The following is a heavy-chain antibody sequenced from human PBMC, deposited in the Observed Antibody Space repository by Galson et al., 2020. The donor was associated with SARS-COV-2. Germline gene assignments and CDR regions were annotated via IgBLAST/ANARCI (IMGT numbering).Heavy chain of an antibody. V-gene: IGHV1-69*01. D-gene: IGHD6-6*01. J-gene: IGHJ6*02. CDR3: ARDSASSSSVYGMGV. CDR2: IIPIFGTA. CDR1: GGTFSKNA. Sequence: KISCKASGGTFSKNAISWVRQAPGQGLEWMGGIIPIFGTANYAQKFQGRVTITADESTSTAYMELSSLRSEDTAVYYCARDSASSSSVYGMGVWGQGTTVTVSS.